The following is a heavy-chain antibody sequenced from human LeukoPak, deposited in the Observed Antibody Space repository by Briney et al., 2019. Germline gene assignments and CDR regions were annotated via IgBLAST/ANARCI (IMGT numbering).Heavy chain of an antibody. J-gene: IGHJ3*02. Sequence: SETLSLTCTVSGGSISSYYWSWIRQPPGKGLEWIGYIYYSGSTNYNPSLKSRVTISVDTSKNQFSLKLSSVTAADTAVYYCASDTAMATGAFDIWGQGKMVTVSS. CDR1: GGSISSYY. CDR2: IYYSGST. D-gene: IGHD5-18*01. CDR3: ASDTAMATGAFDI. V-gene: IGHV4-59*01.